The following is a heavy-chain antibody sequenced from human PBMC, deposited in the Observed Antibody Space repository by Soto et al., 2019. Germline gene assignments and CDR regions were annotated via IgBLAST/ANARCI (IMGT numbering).Heavy chain of an antibody. V-gene: IGHV4-31*03. D-gene: IGHD3-16*01. CDR1: GGSINIGGYF. CDR3: ATDEYFGSEINFYYYAMDV. J-gene: IGHJ6*02. Sequence: QVQLQGSGPGLVKPSQTLSLACTVSGGSINIGGYFWSWVRQFPGKGLEWIGHLYYNGSTYYNPSLKSRVTISRDTSKNQFSLRLTSVTAADTAVYYCATDEYFGSEINFYYYAMDVWGQGTTVTVSS. CDR2: LYYNGST.